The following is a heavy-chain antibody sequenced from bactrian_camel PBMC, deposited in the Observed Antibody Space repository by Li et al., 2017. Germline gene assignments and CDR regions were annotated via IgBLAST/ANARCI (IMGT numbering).Heavy chain of an antibody. J-gene: IGHJ4*01. V-gene: IGHV3S53*01. CDR3: NTGEPVLEVDMMIPGQCTYDN. CDR2: INKDGGT. D-gene: IGHD2*01. Sequence: HVQLVESGGGSVQAGGSLRLSCAASGYIYQSCNRGWYRQAPGKARELVANINKDGGTEYADSVKGRFTISQDSGKNTLYLQMDRLRMDDTATYYCNTGEPVLEVDMMIPGQCTYDNWGQGTQVTVS. CDR1: GYIYQSCN.